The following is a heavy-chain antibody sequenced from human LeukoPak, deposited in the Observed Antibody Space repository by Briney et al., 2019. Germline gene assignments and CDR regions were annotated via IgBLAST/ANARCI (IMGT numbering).Heavy chain of an antibody. J-gene: IGHJ5*02. CDR3: VRDNYGGILDL. V-gene: IGHV3-30*04. CDR1: RFTFSRYT. Sequence: GRFLTLSCAASRFTFSRYTMHWVRQAPAKGLEGVAVILYNGRKKYYAESVEGRFTISRDNSKKTLSLQMNGLRVEDTAVYYFVRDNYGGILDLWGQGTVVSVSS. CDR2: ILYNGRKK. D-gene: IGHD2-21*01.